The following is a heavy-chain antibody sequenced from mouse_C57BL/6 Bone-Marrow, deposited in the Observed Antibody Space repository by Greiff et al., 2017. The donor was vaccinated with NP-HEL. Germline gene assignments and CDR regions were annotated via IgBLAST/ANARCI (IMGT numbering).Heavy chain of an antibody. CDR3: ARGGLLDAMDY. CDR2: INPYNGGT. V-gene: IGHV1-19*01. CDR1: GYTFTDYY. J-gene: IGHJ4*01. Sequence: EVKLVESGPVLVKPGASVKMSCKASGYTFTDYYMNWVKQSHGKSLEWIGVINPYNGGTSYNQKFKGKATLTVDKSSSTAYMELNSLTSEDSAVYYCARGGLLDAMDYWGQGTSVTVSS. D-gene: IGHD2-1*01.